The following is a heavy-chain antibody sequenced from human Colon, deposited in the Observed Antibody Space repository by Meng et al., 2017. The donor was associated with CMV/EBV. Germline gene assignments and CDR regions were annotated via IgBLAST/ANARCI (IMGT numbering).Heavy chain of an antibody. Sequence: GESLKISCAASGFTISSYWMSWVRQAPGKGLEWVANIKQDGSEKYYVDSVKGRFTISRDNAKNSLYLQMNSLRAEDTAVYYCARGVVVPAATYGMDVWGQGTTVTVSS. J-gene: IGHJ6*02. V-gene: IGHV3-7*01. CDR1: GFTISSYW. D-gene: IGHD2-2*01. CDR3: ARGVVVPAATYGMDV. CDR2: IKQDGSEK.